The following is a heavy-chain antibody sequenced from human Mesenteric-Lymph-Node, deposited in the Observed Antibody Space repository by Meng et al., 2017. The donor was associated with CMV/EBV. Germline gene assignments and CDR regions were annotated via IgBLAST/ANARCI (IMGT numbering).Heavy chain of an antibody. J-gene: IGHJ4*02. V-gene: IGHV4-39*07. CDR2: IHYTGKT. CDR3: VRETGGSSSSW. CDR1: GGSISSSGSY. D-gene: IGHD6-6*01. Sequence: CTVSGGSISSSGSYWAWIRQPPGKGLEWLGSIHYTGKTYYKPSLKSRLTISVDTSKDQFSLKVISVTAADTAVYYCVRETGGSSSSWWGQGTLVTVSS.